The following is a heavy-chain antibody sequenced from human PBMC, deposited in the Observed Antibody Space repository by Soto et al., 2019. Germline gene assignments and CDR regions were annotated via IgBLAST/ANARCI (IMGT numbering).Heavy chain of an antibody. CDR2: ISAYNGNT. CDR3: ARDKTLVGTYYYGSGSPNDAFDI. Sequence: ASVKVSCKASGYTFISYGISWVRQAPGQGLEWMGWISAYNGNTNYAQKLQGRVTMTTDTSTSTAYMELRSLRSDDTAVYYCARDKTLVGTYYYGSGSPNDAFDIWGKGTMVTVSS. V-gene: IGHV1-18*01. D-gene: IGHD3-10*01. CDR1: GYTFISYG. J-gene: IGHJ3*02.